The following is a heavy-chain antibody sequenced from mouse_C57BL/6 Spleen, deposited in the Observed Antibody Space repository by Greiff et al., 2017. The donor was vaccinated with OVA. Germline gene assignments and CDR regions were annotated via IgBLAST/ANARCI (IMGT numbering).Heavy chain of an antibody. CDR1: GYTFTSYG. CDR2: IYPRSGNT. CDR3: ARQDGYYLWYFDV. J-gene: IGHJ1*03. V-gene: IGHV1-81*01. Sequence: VQLQQSGAELARPGASVKLSCKASGYTFTSYGISWVKQRTGQGLEWIGEIYPRSGNTYYNEKFKGKATLTADKSSSTAYMELRSLTSEDSAVYFCARQDGYYLWYFDVWGTGTTVTVSS. D-gene: IGHD2-3*01.